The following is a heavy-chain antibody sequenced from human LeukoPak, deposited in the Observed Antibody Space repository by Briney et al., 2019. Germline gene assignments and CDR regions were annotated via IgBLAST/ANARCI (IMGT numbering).Heavy chain of an antibody. CDR2: IYYSGST. V-gene: IGHV4-59*01. J-gene: IGHJ3*02. D-gene: IGHD1-1*01. Sequence: SETLSLTCAVSGGSISSYYWSWIRQPPGKGLEWIGYIYYSGSTNYNPSLKSRVTISVDTSKNQFSLKLSSVTAADTAVYYCARDTNDAFDIWGQGTMVTVSS. CDR3: ARDTNDAFDI. CDR1: GGSISSYY.